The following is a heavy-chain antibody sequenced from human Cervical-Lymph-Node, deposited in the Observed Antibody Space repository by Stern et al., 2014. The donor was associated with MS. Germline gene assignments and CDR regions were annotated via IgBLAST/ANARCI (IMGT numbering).Heavy chain of an antibody. CDR1: GFTFSSYS. CDR2: ISSSSSYI. J-gene: IGHJ5*02. V-gene: IGHV3-21*01. Sequence: EVQLVESGGGLVQPGGSLRLSCAASGFTFSSYSMNWVRQAPGKGLEWVSSISSSSSYIYYADSVKGRFTISRDNAKNSLYLQMNSLRAEDTAVYYCARGIAARPNWFDPWGQGTLVTVSS. CDR3: ARGIAARPNWFDP. D-gene: IGHD6-6*01.